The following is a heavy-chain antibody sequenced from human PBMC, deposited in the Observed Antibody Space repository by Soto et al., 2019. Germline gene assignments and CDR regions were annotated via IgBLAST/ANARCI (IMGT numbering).Heavy chain of an antibody. CDR2: TYRRSRWYN. Sequence: PSQTLSLTCAISGDSVSSDSAAWNWIRQSPSRGLEWLGRTYRRSRWYNEYAESVKSRITINPDTSKNQFSLQLNSVTPEDTAVYYCARAPGSSADFWGQGTLVTVSS. D-gene: IGHD6-6*01. V-gene: IGHV6-1*01. CDR1: GDSVSSDSAA. CDR3: ARAPGSSADF. J-gene: IGHJ4*02.